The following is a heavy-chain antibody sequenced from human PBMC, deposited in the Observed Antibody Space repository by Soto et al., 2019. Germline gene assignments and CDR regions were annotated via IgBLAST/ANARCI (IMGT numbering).Heavy chain of an antibody. CDR1: GYTFTSYG. Sequence: QVQLVQSGAEVKKPGASVKVSCKASGYTFTSYGISWVRQAPGQGLEWMGWISAYNGNTNYAQKLQGRVTMTTDTSTSRAYMDLGSQRSDDTAVYYCARAPPTSSLVAAIDYWGQGTLVTVSS. J-gene: IGHJ4*02. CDR3: ARAPPTSSLVAAIDY. V-gene: IGHV1-18*01. D-gene: IGHD2-15*01. CDR2: ISAYNGNT.